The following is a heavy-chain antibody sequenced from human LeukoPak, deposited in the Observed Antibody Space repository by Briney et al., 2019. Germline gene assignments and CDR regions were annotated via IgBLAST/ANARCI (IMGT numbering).Heavy chain of an antibody. CDR1: GFTFSDYY. Sequence: GGSLSLFCAASGFTFSDYYVSWIRQAPGRGLVGVSYFSSCSSHTNYAHSVEGRFTISRDNAKNTLYLQMNSLRAEDTAVYYCARDTRYFDQTFDLWGQGTLVTVSS. J-gene: IGHJ5*02. CDR3: ARDTRYFDQTFDL. CDR2: FSSCSSHT. D-gene: IGHD3-9*01. V-gene: IGHV3-11*06.